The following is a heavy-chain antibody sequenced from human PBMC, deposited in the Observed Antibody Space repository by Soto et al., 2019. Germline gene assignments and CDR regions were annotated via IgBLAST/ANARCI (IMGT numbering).Heavy chain of an antibody. J-gene: IGHJ6*02. CDR1: GGSISSYY. CDR3: ARQGWHYGYYYGTDV. D-gene: IGHD4-17*01. Sequence: SETLSLTCTVSGGSISSYYWSWIRQPPGKGLEWIGSIYHSGSTYYNPSLKSRFTISVDTSKNQFSLKLNSVTAADSAVYYCARQGWHYGYYYGTDVWGQGTTVTV. V-gene: IGHV4-59*08. CDR2: IYHSGST.